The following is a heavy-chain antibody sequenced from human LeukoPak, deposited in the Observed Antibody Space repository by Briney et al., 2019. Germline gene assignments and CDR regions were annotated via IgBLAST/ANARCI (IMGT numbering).Heavy chain of an antibody. V-gene: IGHV4-61*02. Sequence: SQTLSLTCTVSGGSISSGSYYWSWIRQPAGEGLEWIGRIYTSGSTSYNPSLKGRVTIAIDTSNNQFSLKVNSVTAADTAVYYCARTPIVGAFDYWGQGTLVTVSS. D-gene: IGHD1-26*01. J-gene: IGHJ4*02. CDR1: GGSISSGSYY. CDR3: ARTPIVGAFDY. CDR2: IYTSGST.